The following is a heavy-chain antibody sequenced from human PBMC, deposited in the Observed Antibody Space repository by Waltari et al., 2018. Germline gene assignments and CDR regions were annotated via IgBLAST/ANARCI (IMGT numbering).Heavy chain of an antibody. CDR2: IYYSGST. CDR1: GGSISSYS. V-gene: IGHV4-59*01. D-gene: IGHD2-15*01. Sequence: QVQLQESGPGLVKPSETLSLTCTVSGGSISSYSWTWIRQPPGKGLGWIGYIYYSGSTNYNPSLKSRVTISVDTSKNQFSLKLSSVTAADTAVYYCARANGLGYCSGGSCLLNWFDPWGQGTLVTVSS. J-gene: IGHJ5*02. CDR3: ARANGLGYCSGGSCLLNWFDP.